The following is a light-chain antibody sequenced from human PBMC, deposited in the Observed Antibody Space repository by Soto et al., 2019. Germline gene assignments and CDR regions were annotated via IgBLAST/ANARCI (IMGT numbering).Light chain of an antibody. V-gene: IGLV2-14*01. J-gene: IGLJ2*01. CDR3: SSYASDSTVL. CDR1: SSDVGGYNY. Sequence: QSAPTQPASVSGSPGQSITISCTGTSSDVGGYNYVSWYQQHPGKAPKLMIYDVSNRPSGVSNRFSGSKSGNTASLTISGLQAEDEADYYCSSYASDSTVLFGGGTKLTVL. CDR2: DVS.